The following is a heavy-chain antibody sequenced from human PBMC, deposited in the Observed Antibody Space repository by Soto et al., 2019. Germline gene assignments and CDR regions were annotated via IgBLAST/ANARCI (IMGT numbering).Heavy chain of an antibody. J-gene: IGHJ1*01. CDR3: AIYDSSGSRGFQH. V-gene: IGHV4-31*03. D-gene: IGHD3-22*01. Sequence: QVQLQESGPGLVKPSQTLCLTCTVSGGSISSGAYYWSWIRQHPGKGLEWIGYIYYSGSTYYNPSLKSRVTISVDTSKNQFSLKLSSVTAADTAVYYCAIYDSSGSRGFQHWGQDTLVTVSS. CDR1: GGSISSGAYY. CDR2: IYYSGST.